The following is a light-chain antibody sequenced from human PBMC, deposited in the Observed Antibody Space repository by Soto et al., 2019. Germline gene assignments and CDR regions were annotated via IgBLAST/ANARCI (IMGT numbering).Light chain of an antibody. Sequence: EIVWTHAPCTLSLSPGERATLSCMSSQSVINNYLSWYQQKPGQAPRLLIYGASNRATGIPDRFSGSGSGTDFTLTISRLEPEDFAVYYCQQYGSSGTFGQGTKVDI. J-gene: IGKJ1*01. CDR1: QSVINNY. CDR3: QQYGSSGT. CDR2: GAS. V-gene: IGKV3-20*01.